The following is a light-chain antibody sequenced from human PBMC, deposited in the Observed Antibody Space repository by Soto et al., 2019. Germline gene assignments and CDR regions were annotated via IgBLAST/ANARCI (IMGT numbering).Light chain of an antibody. CDR1: SSDVGGYNY. Sequence: QSALTQPASVSGSPGQSITISCTGTSSDVGGYNYVSGYQQHPGKAPKLMIYDVSNRPSGVSNRFSGSKSGNTASLTISGLQAEDEADYYCSSYTSSSTLEGVFGTGTKLTVL. CDR2: DVS. V-gene: IGLV2-14*01. J-gene: IGLJ1*01. CDR3: SSYTSSSTLEGV.